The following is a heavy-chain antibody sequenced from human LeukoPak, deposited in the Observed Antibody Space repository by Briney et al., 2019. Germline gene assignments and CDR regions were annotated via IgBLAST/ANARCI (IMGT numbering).Heavy chain of an antibody. V-gene: IGHV3-48*01. D-gene: IGHD6-13*01. CDR2: ISSSTTDAI. J-gene: IGHJ4*02. CDR3: AREDGYSSSWYSDY. Sequence: GGSLRLSCVASGFTFSSYHMNWVRQAPGQGLEWVSFISSSTTDAIYYADSVRGRFTISRDNAKNSLYLQMNSLRAEDTAVYYCAREDGYSSSWYSDYWGQGTLVTVSS. CDR1: GFTFSSYH.